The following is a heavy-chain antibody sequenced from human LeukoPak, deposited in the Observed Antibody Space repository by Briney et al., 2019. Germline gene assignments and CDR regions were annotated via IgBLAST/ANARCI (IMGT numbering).Heavy chain of an antibody. CDR3: RGGEGGSNDYDYDD. Sequence: SETLSLTCAVYGGSFSGYYWTWIRQPPGRGLEWLGEINHSGSTNYNPSLKTRVTLSVDTSKNQFSLKLNSETALDTHMYCWRGGEGGSNDYDYDDWSQGTLVTVTS. CDR2: INHSGST. D-gene: IGHD3-22*01. CDR1: GGSFSGYY. V-gene: IGHV4-34*01. J-gene: IGHJ4*02.